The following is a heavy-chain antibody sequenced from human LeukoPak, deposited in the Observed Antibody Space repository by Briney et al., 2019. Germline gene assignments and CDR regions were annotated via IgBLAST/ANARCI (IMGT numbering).Heavy chain of an antibody. V-gene: IGHV3-23*01. J-gene: IGHJ4*02. Sequence: GGSLRLSCAASGFTFSSYAMSWVRQAPGKGLEWVSAISGSGGSTYYADSVKGRFTIARDNSKNTLYLRMNSLRAEDTAVYYCAKDYGSGSYYNSFTDYWGQGTLVTVSS. CDR2: ISGSGGST. CDR1: GFTFSSYA. D-gene: IGHD3-10*01. CDR3: AKDYGSGSYYNSFTDY.